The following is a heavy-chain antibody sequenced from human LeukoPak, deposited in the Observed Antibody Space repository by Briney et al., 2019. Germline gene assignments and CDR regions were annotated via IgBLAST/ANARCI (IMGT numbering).Heavy chain of an antibody. CDR2: IYYSGGT. D-gene: IGHD3-10*01. CDR3: ARASNYYGSGSYYYTPDY. V-gene: IGHV4-59*01. Sequence: PSETLSLTCTVSGGSISSYYWSWIRQPPGKGLEWIGYIYYSGGTNYNPSLKSRVTISVDTSKNQFSLKLSSVTAADTAVYYCARASNYYGSGSYYYTPDYWGQGTLVTVSS. J-gene: IGHJ4*02. CDR1: GGSISSYY.